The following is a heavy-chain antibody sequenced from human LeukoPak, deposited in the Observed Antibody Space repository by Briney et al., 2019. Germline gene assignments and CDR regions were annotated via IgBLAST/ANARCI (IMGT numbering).Heavy chain of an antibody. CDR1: GGSISSSSYY. CDR2: IYYSGRT. V-gene: IGHV4-39*07. D-gene: IGHD3-22*01. CDR3: ARVTGYIVEDYFDY. Sequence: SETLSLTCTVSGGSISSSSYYWGWIRQPPGKGLEWIGSIYYSGRTYYNPSLKSRVTISVDTSKNQFSLKLSSVTAADTAVYYCARVTGYIVEDYFDYWGQGTLVTVSS. J-gene: IGHJ4*02.